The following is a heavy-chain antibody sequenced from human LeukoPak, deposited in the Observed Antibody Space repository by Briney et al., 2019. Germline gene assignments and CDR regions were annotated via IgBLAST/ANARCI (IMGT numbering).Heavy chain of an antibody. J-gene: IGHJ4*02. CDR3: ARGSTYYYDTFFDY. D-gene: IGHD3-22*01. Sequence: PGGSLRLSCAASGFTFSSYWMHWVRQAPGKGLVWVSRINSDGSSTSYADSVKGRFTISRDNARNTLYLQMNSLRAEDTAVYYCARGSTYYYDTFFDYWGQGTLVTVSS. V-gene: IGHV3-74*01. CDR1: GFTFSSYW. CDR2: INSDGSST.